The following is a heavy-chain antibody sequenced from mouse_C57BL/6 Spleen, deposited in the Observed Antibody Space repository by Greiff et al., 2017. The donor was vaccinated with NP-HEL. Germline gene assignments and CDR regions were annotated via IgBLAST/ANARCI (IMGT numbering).Heavy chain of an antibody. CDR1: GFSLTSYG. Sequence: QVQLQQSGPGLVQPSQSLSITCTVSGFSLTSYGVHWVRQSPGKGLEWLGVIWSGGSTDYHAAFISRLSISKDNSKSQVFFKMNSLQADDTAIYYCARSYGSSSFAYWGQGTLVTVSA. D-gene: IGHD1-1*01. J-gene: IGHJ3*01. V-gene: IGHV2-2*01. CDR2: IWSGGST. CDR3: ARSYGSSSFAY.